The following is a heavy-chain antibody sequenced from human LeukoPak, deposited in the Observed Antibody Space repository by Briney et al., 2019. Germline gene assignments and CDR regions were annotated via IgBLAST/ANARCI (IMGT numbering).Heavy chain of an antibody. CDR3: ARDRDYASCDY. J-gene: IGHJ4*02. Sequence: RGSLRLSSAASRFTFRSYWMHWVRQAPGNGLVRVSRINSDGSSTSYADSVKGRFTISRDNAKNTLYLQMNSLRAEETAVYYCARDRDYASCDYGGQGTLVTVSS. CDR2: INSDGSST. CDR1: RFTFRSYW. V-gene: IGHV3-74*01. D-gene: IGHD4-17*01.